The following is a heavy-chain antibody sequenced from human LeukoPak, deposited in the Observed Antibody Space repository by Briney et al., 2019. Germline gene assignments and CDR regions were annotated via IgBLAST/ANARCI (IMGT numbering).Heavy chain of an antibody. CDR3: ARVKVAGYYDSSGYLDY. D-gene: IGHD3-22*01. V-gene: IGHV4-4*07. J-gene: IGHJ4*02. CDR1: GGSISSYY. Sequence: SSETLSLTCTVSGGSISSYYWSWIRQPAGKGLEWIGRICTSGSTNYNPSLKSRVTMSVDTSKNQFSLKLSSVTAADTAVYYCARVKVAGYYDSSGYLDYWGQGTLVTVSS. CDR2: ICTSGST.